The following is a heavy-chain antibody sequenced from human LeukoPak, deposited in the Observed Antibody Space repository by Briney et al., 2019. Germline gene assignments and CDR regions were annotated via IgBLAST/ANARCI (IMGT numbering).Heavy chain of an antibody. V-gene: IGHV4-34*01. Sequence: PSETLSLTCAVYGGSFSGYYWSWIRQPPGKGLEWIGEINHSGSTNYNPSLKSRVTISVDTSKNQFSLKLSSVTAADTAVYYCAGIPLWCGGDCYLDYWGQGTLVTVSS. CDR2: INHSGST. CDR3: AGIPLWCGGDCYLDY. D-gene: IGHD2-21*02. CDR1: GGSFSGYY. J-gene: IGHJ4*02.